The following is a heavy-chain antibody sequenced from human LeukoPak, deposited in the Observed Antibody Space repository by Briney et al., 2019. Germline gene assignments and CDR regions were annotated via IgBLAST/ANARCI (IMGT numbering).Heavy chain of an antibody. CDR1: GGTFSSYA. D-gene: IGHD5-24*01. CDR3: ARFCRDGYKDY. Sequence: GASVKVSCKASGGTFSSYAISWVRQAPGQGLEWMGRIIPILGIANYAQKFQGRVTITADKSTSTAYTELSSLRSEDMAVYYCARFCRDGYKDYWGQGTLVTVSS. J-gene: IGHJ4*02. V-gene: IGHV1-69*04. CDR2: IIPILGIA.